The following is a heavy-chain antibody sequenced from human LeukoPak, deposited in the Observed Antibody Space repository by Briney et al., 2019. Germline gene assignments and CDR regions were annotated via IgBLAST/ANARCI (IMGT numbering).Heavy chain of an antibody. CDR2: IYYSGST. D-gene: IGHD3-22*01. V-gene: IGHV4-59*01. Sequence: PPETLSLTCTVSGGSISSYYWSWIRQPPGKGLEWIGYIYYSGSTNYNPSLKSRVTISVDTSENQFSLKLSSVTVADTAVYYCARDRGYYDSSGYNYYYYGMDVWGQGTTVTVSS. J-gene: IGHJ6*02. CDR3: ARDRGYYDSSGYNYYYYGMDV. CDR1: GGSISSYY.